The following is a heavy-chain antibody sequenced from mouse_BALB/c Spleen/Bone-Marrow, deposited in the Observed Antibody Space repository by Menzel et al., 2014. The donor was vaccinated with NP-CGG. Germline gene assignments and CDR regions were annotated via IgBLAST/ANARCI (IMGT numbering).Heavy chain of an antibody. CDR3: ASVYDYGRGYAMDY. CDR2: IYPGDGDT. Sequence: VQLQQSGAELVRPGSSVKISCKASGCAFSNYGMNWVKQRPGQGLEWIGQIYPGDGDTNYNGKFKGRVTLTADKSSSTAYMQLSSLTSEDSAVYFCASVYDYGRGYAMDYWGQGTSVTVSS. V-gene: IGHV1-80*01. J-gene: IGHJ4*01. D-gene: IGHD2-4*01. CDR1: GCAFSNYG.